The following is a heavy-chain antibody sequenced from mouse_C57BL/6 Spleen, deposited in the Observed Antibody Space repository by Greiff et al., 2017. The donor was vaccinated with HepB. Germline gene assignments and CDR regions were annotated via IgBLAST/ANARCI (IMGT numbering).Heavy chain of an antibody. J-gene: IGHJ3*01. Sequence: EVQLVESGGDLVKPGGSLKLSCAASGFTFSSYGMSWVRQTPDKRLEWVATISSGGSYTYYPDSVKGRFTISRDTAKHTLYLQMSSLKSEDTAMYYCARLDGYWFAYWGQGTLVTVSA. CDR3: ARLDGYWFAY. V-gene: IGHV5-6*01. CDR1: GFTFSSYG. D-gene: IGHD2-3*01. CDR2: ISSGGSYT.